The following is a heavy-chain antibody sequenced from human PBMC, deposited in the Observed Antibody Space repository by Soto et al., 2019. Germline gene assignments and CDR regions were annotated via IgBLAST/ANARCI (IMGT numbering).Heavy chain of an antibody. Sequence: EVQLVESGGGLVQPGGSLRLSCAASGFTFSSYDMHWVRQATGKGLEWVSAIGTAGDTYYPGSVKGRFTISRENAKNSLYLQMNSLRAGDTAVYYCAREGGNCSCGSCYSAFDIWGQGTMVTVSS. CDR3: AREGGNCSCGSCYSAFDI. V-gene: IGHV3-13*01. D-gene: IGHD2-15*01. J-gene: IGHJ3*02. CDR2: IGTAGDT. CDR1: GFTFSSYD.